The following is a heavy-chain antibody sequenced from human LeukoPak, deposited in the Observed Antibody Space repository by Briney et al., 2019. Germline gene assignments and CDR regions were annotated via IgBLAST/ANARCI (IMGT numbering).Heavy chain of an antibody. Sequence: SETLSLTCTVSGYSISSGYYWGWIRQPPGKGLEWIGYIYYSGSTSYNPSLKSRVTISVDTSKNQFSLKLSSVTVADTAVYYCARGRGLGGYYYYYMDVWGKGTTVTVSS. V-gene: IGHV4-61*01. D-gene: IGHD1-26*01. CDR2: IYYSGST. CDR3: ARGRGLGGYYYYYMDV. J-gene: IGHJ6*03. CDR1: GYSISSGYY.